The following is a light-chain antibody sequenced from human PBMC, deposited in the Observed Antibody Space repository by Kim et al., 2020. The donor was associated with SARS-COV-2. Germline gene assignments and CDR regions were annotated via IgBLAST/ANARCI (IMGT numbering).Light chain of an antibody. CDR1: QGISNY. Sequence: SVGDRVTITCRASQGISNYLAWYQQKPGKVPKLLIYAASTLQSGVPSRFSGSGSGTDFTLTISSLQPEDVATYYCQKYNRAPTWTFGQGTKVDIK. CDR2: AAS. CDR3: QKYNRAPTWT. V-gene: IGKV1-27*01. J-gene: IGKJ1*01.